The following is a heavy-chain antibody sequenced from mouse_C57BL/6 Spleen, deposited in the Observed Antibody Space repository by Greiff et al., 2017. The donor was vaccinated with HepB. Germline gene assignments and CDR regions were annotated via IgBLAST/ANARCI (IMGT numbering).Heavy chain of an antibody. J-gene: IGHJ2*01. D-gene: IGHD1-1*01. Sequence: EVQLQQSGAELVRPGASVKLSCTASGFNIKDDYMHWVKQRPEQGLEWIGWIDPENGDTEYASKFQGKATITADTSSNTAYLQLSSLTSEDTAVYYCTTDYGSRFDYWGQGTTLTVSS. V-gene: IGHV14-4*01. CDR3: TTDYGSRFDY. CDR1: GFNIKDDY. CDR2: IDPENGDT.